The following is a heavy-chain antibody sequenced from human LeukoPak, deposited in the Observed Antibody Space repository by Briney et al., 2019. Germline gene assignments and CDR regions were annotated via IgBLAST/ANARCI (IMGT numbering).Heavy chain of an antibody. CDR3: AKGIDVYDSSGYNWFDP. CDR1: GFTFDDYA. CDR2: ISWNSGSI. Sequence: GGSLRLPCAASGFTFDDYAMHWVRQAPGKGLEWVSGISWNSGSIGYADSVKGRFTISRDNAKNSLYLQMNSLRAEDTALYYCAKGIDVYDSSGYNWFDPWGQGTLVTVSS. J-gene: IGHJ5*02. D-gene: IGHD3-22*01. V-gene: IGHV3-9*01.